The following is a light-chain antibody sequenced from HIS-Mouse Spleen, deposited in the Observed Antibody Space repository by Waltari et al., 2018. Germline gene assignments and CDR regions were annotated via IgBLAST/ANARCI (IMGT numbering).Light chain of an antibody. CDR1: QSVSSY. Sequence: EIVLTQSPATLSLSPGERATLSCRASQSVSSYLAWYQQKPGQAPRLLIYDASNRATGIPARFSGSGSGIYFTLTISSLAPEDFAVYYCQQRSNWPTTFGQGTKVEIK. CDR2: DAS. V-gene: IGKV3-11*01. CDR3: QQRSNWPTT. J-gene: IGKJ1*01.